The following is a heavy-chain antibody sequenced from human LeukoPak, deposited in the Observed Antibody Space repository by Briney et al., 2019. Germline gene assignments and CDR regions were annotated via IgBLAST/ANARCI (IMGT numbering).Heavy chain of an antibody. J-gene: IGHJ3*02. D-gene: IGHD3/OR15-3a*01. CDR1: GFTFRSHD. V-gene: IGHV3-23*01. Sequence: GGSLRLSCAASGFTFRSHDMSWVRQAPGKGLEWISGISASGGSTFYADSVKGRFTISRDNSKNTLYLQMNGLRVEDTAVYYCVKEGPRGLAFDIWGQGTMVTVSS. CDR2: ISASGGST. CDR3: VKEGPRGLAFDI.